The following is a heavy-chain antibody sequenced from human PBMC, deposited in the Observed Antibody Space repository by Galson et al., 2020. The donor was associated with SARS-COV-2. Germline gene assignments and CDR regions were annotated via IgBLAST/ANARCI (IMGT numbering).Heavy chain of an antibody. CDR1: GGSISSYY. Sequence: SQTLSLTCTVSGGSISSYYWSWIRQPPGKGLEWIGYIYYSGSTNYNPSLKSRVTISVDTSKNQFSLKLSSVTAADTAVYYCARDGSGMLAPWGQGTLVTVSS. J-gene: IGHJ5*02. V-gene: IGHV4-59*12. CDR2: IYYSGST. CDR3: ARDGSGMLAP. D-gene: IGHD3-10*01.